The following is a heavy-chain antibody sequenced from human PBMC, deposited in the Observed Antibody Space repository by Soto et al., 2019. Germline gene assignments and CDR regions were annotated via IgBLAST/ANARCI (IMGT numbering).Heavy chain of an antibody. Sequence: GSLRLSCAASGFTFSSYWMHWVRQTPGKGLVWVSRIDDTGSVTTYADSVKGRFTISRDNAKNTLYLKMNSLRAEDTAVYYCARDQTVAGPTTFDYCGQGTMVTV. J-gene: IGHJ4*02. CDR1: GFTFSSYW. CDR3: ARDQTVAGPTTFDY. D-gene: IGHD6-19*01. CDR2: IDDTGSVT. V-gene: IGHV3-74*01.